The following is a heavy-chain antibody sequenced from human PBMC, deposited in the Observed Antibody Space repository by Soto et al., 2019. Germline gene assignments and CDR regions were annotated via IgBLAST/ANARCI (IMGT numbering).Heavy chain of an antibody. CDR2: VKSKTHVGTT. Sequence: EVHLVESGGGLVKPGGSLRLSCAASGFTFSNAWINWVRQAPGKGLEWVGRVKSKTHVGTTDFAAPLKGRFAISREYQKDVVYLEINSLKTEYTAIYYCTTDSYITSIIVRFDYCGHGTLVTVSS. D-gene: IGHD3-22*01. V-gene: IGHV3-15*07. J-gene: IGHJ4*01. CDR1: GFTFSNAW. CDR3: TTDSYITSIIVRFDY.